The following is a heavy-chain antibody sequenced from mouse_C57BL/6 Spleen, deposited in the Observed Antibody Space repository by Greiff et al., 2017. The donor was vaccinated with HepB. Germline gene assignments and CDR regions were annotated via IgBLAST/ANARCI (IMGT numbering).Heavy chain of an antibody. CDR2: ISYDGSN. J-gene: IGHJ2*01. D-gene: IGHD4-1*01. CDR3: ARARTGFDY. CDR1: GYSITSGYY. Sequence: ESGPGLVKPSQSLSLTCSVTGYSITSGYYWNWIRQFPGNKLEWMGYISYDGSNNYNPSLKNRISITRDTSKNQFFLKLNSVTTEDTATYYCARARTGFDYWGQGTTLTVSS. V-gene: IGHV3-6*01.